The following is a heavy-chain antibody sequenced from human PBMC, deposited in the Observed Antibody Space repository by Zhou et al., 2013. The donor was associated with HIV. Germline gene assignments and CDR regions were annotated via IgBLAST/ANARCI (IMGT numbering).Heavy chain of an antibody. Sequence: QVQLQQWGAGLLKPSETLSLTCAVYGGSFSGYYWSWIRQPPGKGLEWIGEINHSGSSNYNPSLKSRVTISVDTSKNQFSLKLTSVTAADTAVYYCARDIPYRSWGQGNPWSTVSS. CDR3: ARDIPYRS. CDR2: INHSGSS. CDR1: GGSFSGYY. V-gene: IGHV4-34*01. J-gene: IGHJ5*02.